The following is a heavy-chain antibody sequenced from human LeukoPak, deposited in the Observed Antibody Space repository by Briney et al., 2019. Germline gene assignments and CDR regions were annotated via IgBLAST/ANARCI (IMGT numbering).Heavy chain of an antibody. D-gene: IGHD3-3*02. Sequence: GGSLRLSCAASGFTFDDYAMHWVRQAPGKGLEWVSGIKWSSGIIGYANSVKGRFTISRDNAKNSLYLQMNSLRAEDTALYYCAKDSSILTYAMDVWGQGTTVTVSS. CDR2: IKWSSGII. CDR3: AKDSSILTYAMDV. CDR1: GFTFDDYA. J-gene: IGHJ6*02. V-gene: IGHV3-9*01.